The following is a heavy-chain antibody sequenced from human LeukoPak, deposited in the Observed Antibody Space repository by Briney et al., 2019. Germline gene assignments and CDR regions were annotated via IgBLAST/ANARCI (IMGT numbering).Heavy chain of an antibody. CDR1: EFTFSSYS. CDR2: ISSSSSYI. J-gene: IGHJ6*03. V-gene: IGHV3-21*01. CDR3: ARVRSTPHGYMDV. Sequence: KPGGSLRLSCAASEFTFSSYSMNWVRQAPGKGLEWVSSISSSSSYIYYADSVKGRFTISRDNAKNSLYLQINSLRAEDTAVYYCARVRSTPHGYMDVWGKGTTVTVSS. D-gene: IGHD3-3*01.